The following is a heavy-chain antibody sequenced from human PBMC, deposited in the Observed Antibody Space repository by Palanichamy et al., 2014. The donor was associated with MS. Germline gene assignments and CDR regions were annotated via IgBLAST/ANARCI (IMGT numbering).Heavy chain of an antibody. CDR2: IKQDGSEK. CDR1: GFTFSSYW. J-gene: IGHJ4*02. D-gene: IGHD2-2*01. Sequence: EVKLVESGGGLVQPGGSLRLSCAASGFTFSSYWMSWVRQAPGKGLEWVANIKQDGSEKYYVDSVKGRFTISRDNAKNSLYLQMNSLRAEDTAVYYCARRRCSSTSCFNDYWGQGTLVTVSS. V-gene: IGHV3-7*01. CDR3: ARRRCSSTSCFNDY.